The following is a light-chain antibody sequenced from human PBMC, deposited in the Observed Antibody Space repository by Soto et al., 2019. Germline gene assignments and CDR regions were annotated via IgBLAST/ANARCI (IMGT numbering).Light chain of an antibody. Sequence: DIQMTQSPSTLSASVGDRVTITCRASQSISTWLAWYQQKPGRAPNLLIYKTSSLERGVPSRYSGSGSGTQFTPTIGSLQPDGFATYYCQQYNTYSPWTFGQGTKVEIK. CDR2: KTS. CDR3: QQYNTYSPWT. J-gene: IGKJ1*01. V-gene: IGKV1-5*03. CDR1: QSISTW.